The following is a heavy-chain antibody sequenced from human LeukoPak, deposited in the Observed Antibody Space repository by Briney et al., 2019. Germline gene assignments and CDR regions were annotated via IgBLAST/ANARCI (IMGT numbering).Heavy chain of an antibody. Sequence: SETLSLTCTVSGGSISFYYWSWIRQPPGKGLDWIGYIYYSGSTNYNPSLKSRVTISVDTSKNQFSLKLSSVTAADTAVYYCARGRRSGSYRYYYYYYMDVWGKGTTVTVSS. D-gene: IGHD1-26*01. CDR3: ARGRRSGSYRYYYYYYMDV. CDR2: IYYSGST. CDR1: GGSISFYY. J-gene: IGHJ6*03. V-gene: IGHV4-59*12.